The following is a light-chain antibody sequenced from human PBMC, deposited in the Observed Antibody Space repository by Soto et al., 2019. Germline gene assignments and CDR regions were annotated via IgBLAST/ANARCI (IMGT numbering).Light chain of an antibody. CDR1: QSINNW. CDR3: QQYDTYSWT. J-gene: IGKJ1*01. Sequence: DIRVTQSPSTLSASVGDRVTITCRASQSINNWLAWYQQKPGKAPKLLIRKASTLGGGVPSRFSGSGSGTEFTLTISSLQPDDFAIYYCQQYDTYSWTFGQGTKVEIK. V-gene: IGKV1-5*03. CDR2: KAS.